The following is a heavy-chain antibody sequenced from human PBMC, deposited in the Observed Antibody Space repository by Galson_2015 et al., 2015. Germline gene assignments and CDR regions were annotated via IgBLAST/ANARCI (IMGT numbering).Heavy chain of an antibody. J-gene: IGHJ4*02. CDR3: ARDRRDSSGYYFDY. CDR2: INAANGHT. D-gene: IGHD3-22*01. Sequence: LEWMGWINAANGHTKYSQKFQGRVTITRDTSASTAYMELSSLRSEDTAVYYCARDRRDSSGYYFDYWGQGTLVTVSS. V-gene: IGHV1-3*01.